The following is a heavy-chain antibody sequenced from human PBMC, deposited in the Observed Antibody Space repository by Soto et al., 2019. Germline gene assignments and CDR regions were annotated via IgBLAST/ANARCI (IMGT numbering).Heavy chain of an antibody. V-gene: IGHV4-34*01. J-gene: IGHJ6*04. Sequence: QVQLQQWGAGLLKPSETLSLTCAVYGGSFSGYYWSWIRQPPGKGLEWIGEINHSGSTNYHPSLKGRVTISVDTSKNQFSLNLSSVTAADTAVYYCARHGSYGSGSYRRMDVWGKGTTVTVSS. CDR2: INHSGST. D-gene: IGHD3-10*01. CDR3: ARHGSYGSGSYRRMDV. CDR1: GGSFSGYY.